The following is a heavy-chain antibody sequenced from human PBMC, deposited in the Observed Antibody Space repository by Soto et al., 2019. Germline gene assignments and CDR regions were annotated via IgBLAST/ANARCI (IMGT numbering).Heavy chain of an antibody. CDR1: GYSFTSYW. CDR2: IYPGDSDT. V-gene: IGHV5-51*01. CDR3: ARSSPYSSGWTDYYYGMDV. Sequence: SLKISCKGSGYSFTSYWIGWVRQMPGKGLEWMGIIYPGDSDTRYSPSFQGQVTISADKSISTAYLQWSSLKASDTAMYYCARSSPYSSGWTDYYYGMDVWGQGTTVTVSS. D-gene: IGHD6-19*01. J-gene: IGHJ6*02.